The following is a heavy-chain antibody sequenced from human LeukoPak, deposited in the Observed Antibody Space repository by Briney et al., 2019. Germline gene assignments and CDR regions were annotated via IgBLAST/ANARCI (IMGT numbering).Heavy chain of an antibody. CDR2: ISAYNGNT. CDR1: GYTFTSYG. V-gene: IGHV1-18*01. CDR3: ARDRSSSGYWASYYYGMDV. D-gene: IGHD3-22*01. J-gene: IGHJ6*02. Sequence: ASVKVSCKASGYTFTSYGISWVRQAPGQGLEGMGGISAYNGNTNYAQKLQGRVTMTTDTSTSTAYMELRSLRSDDTAVYYCARDRSSSGYWASYYYGMDVWGQGTTVTVSS.